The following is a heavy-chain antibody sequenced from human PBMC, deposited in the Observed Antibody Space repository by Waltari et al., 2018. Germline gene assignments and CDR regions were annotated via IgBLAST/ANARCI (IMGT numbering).Heavy chain of an antibody. CDR3: ARAETYYDFWSGYYTRAYYMDV. Sequence: QVQLQESGPGLVKPSQTLSLTCTVSGGSISSGDYYWSWIRQPPGKGLEWIGYLYYSGSTYYSPALKGRVTESVDTSKNQFYLKLRSVTAADTAVDYCARAETYYDFWSGYYTRAYYMDVWGKGTTVTISS. J-gene: IGHJ6*03. CDR2: LYYSGST. V-gene: IGHV4-30-4*08. CDR1: GGSISSGDYY. D-gene: IGHD3-3*01.